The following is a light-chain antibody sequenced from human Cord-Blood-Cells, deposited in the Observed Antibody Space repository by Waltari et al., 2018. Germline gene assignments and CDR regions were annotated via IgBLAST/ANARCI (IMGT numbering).Light chain of an antibody. CDR2: AAS. CDR3: QQRYSTPLT. Sequence: DIQMTQSPSSLSASVGYSVSIPCRASQIISSYLNWYQQKPGNAPKLLFYAASSMQSGVPSRFSGRGSGTDFTLTISSLQPEDFATYYCQQRYSTPLTFGGGTKVEIK. J-gene: IGKJ4*01. V-gene: IGKV1-39*01. CDR1: QIISSY.